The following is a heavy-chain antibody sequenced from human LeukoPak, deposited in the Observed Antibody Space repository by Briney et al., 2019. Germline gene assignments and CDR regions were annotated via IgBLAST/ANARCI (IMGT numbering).Heavy chain of an antibody. J-gene: IGHJ4*02. CDR3: AREKPGYCSGGSCPTLDY. CDR2: INPSGGST. V-gene: IGHV1-46*01. Sequence: ASVKVSCKASGYTFTSYYMRWVRQAPGQGLEWMGIINPSGGSTSYAQKFQGRVTMTRDTSTSTVYMELSSLRSEDTAVYYCAREKPGYCSGGSCPTLDYWGQGTLVTVSS. CDR1: GYTFTSYY. D-gene: IGHD2-15*01.